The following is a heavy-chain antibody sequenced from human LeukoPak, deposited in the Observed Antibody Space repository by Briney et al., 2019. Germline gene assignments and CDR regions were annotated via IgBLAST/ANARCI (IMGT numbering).Heavy chain of an antibody. CDR2: MNPNSGNT. D-gene: IGHD3-16*02. V-gene: IGHV1-8*01. Sequence: GASVKVSCKASGYTFTSYDINWVRQATGQGLEWMGWMNPNSGNTGYAQKFQGRVTMTRNTSISTAYMELSSLRSEDTAVYYCARGPQVGDHVWGSYRDDAFDIWGQGTMVTVSS. CDR1: GYTFTSYD. CDR3: ARGPQVGDHVWGSYRDDAFDI. J-gene: IGHJ3*02.